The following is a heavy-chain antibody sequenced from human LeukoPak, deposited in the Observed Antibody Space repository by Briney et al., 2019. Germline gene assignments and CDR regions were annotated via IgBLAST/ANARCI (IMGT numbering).Heavy chain of an antibody. J-gene: IGHJ4*02. V-gene: IGHV4-34*01. D-gene: IGHD2-15*01. CDR2: INHSGST. CDR1: GGSFSGYY. CDR3: ATYTRRCSGGTCYSIDY. Sequence: SETLSLTCAVYGGSFSGYYWSWIRQPPGKGLEWIGEINHSGSTNYNPSLKSRVTISLDTSSKQFSLKLTSVTAADTAIYYCATYTRRCSGGTCYSIDYWGQGTLVTVSS.